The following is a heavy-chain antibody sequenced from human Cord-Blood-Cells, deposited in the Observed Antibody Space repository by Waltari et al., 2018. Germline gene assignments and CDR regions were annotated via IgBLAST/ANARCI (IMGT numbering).Heavy chain of an antibody. J-gene: IGHJ6*02. V-gene: IGHV3-7*01. D-gene: IGHD1-26*01. CDR3: ARLGYSGSYYYYYCYGMDV. Sequence: EVQLVESGGGLVQPGGSLRLSCAASGFTFSSYWMSWVRQAPGKGLEWVANIKQDGSEKYYVDSVKGRFTISRDNAKNSLYLQMNSLRAEDTAVYYCARLGYSGSYYYYYCYGMDVWDQGP. CDR1: GFTFSSYW. CDR2: IKQDGSEK.